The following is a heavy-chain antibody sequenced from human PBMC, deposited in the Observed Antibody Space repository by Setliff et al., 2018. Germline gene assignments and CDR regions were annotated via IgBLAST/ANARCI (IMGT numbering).Heavy chain of an antibody. Sequence: PSETLSLTCAVYGGSISSYSWSWIRQPPGKGLECIGYIYTTGSTTYNPSLKTRVTISVDTSKNQFSLKLSFVTAADTAVYYCARHPSSGSYYGGSIFYFDDWGPGILVTVSS. CDR3: ARHPSSGSYYGGSIFYFDD. D-gene: IGHD1-26*01. CDR2: IYTTGST. V-gene: IGHV4-4*08. J-gene: IGHJ4*02. CDR1: GGSISSYS.